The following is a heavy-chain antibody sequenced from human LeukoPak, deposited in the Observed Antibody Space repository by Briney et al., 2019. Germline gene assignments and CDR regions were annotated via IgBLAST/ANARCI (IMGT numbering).Heavy chain of an antibody. CDR1: GFTFSSYS. V-gene: IGHV3-21*01. D-gene: IGHD3-22*01. CDR2: ISSSSSYI. Sequence: GGSLRLSCAASGFTFSSYSMNWVRQAPGKGLEWVSSISSSSSYIYYADSVKGRFTISRDNAKNSLYLQMNSLRAEDTAVYYCAREKGNYDCSGYYHTNLDYWGQGTLVTVSS. J-gene: IGHJ4*02. CDR3: AREKGNYDCSGYYHTNLDY.